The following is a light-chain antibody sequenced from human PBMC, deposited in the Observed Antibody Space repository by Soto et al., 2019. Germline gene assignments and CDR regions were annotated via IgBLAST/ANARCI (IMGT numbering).Light chain of an antibody. J-gene: IGLJ1*01. V-gene: IGLV2-14*01. Sequence: QSALTQPASVSGSPGQSITISCTGTSSDVGGYNYVSWYQQHPGKVPKLMIYDVSNRPSGVSNRFSGSKSGNTASLTISGLQGEDEADYYCSSYTSSSTYVFRTGTKVTVL. CDR2: DVS. CDR3: SSYTSSSTYV. CDR1: SSDVGGYNY.